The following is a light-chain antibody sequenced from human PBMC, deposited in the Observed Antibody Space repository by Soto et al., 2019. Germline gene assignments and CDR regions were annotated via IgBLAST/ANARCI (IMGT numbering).Light chain of an antibody. Sequence: QSALTQPASVSGSPGQSITIPCTGTSSDVGGYNYVSWYQQHPGKAPKLMIYEVSNRPSGVSNRFSGSKSGNTASLTISGLQAEDEADYYCSSYTSSSTLSVFGIGTKLTVL. V-gene: IGLV2-14*01. CDR1: SSDVGGYNY. CDR2: EVS. J-gene: IGLJ1*01. CDR3: SSYTSSSTLSV.